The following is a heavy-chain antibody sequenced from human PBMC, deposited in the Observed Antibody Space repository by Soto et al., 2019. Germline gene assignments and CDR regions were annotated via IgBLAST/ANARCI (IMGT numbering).Heavy chain of an antibody. V-gene: IGHV1-18*04. D-gene: IGHD3-22*01. Sequence: ASVKVSCKASGYTFTSYGIGWVRQAPGQGLEWMGWISAYNGNTNYAQKLQGRVTMTTDTSTSTAYMELRSLRSDDTAVYYCARVYYYDSSGYCDYWGQGTLVTVSS. CDR3: ARVYYYDSSGYCDY. CDR1: GYTFTSYG. CDR2: ISAYNGNT. J-gene: IGHJ4*02.